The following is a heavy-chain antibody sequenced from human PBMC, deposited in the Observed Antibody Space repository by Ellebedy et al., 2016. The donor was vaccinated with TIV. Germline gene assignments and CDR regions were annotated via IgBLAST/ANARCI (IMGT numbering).Heavy chain of an antibody. V-gene: IGHV1-18*04. CDR1: GYTFTSYG. J-gene: IGHJ3*01. Sequence: AASVKVSCKASGYTFTSYGISWVRQAPRRGLEWMGWLSSYNGNTKYAQKFQGRVTMTTDTSTSTTYMELRGLRSDDTALYYWARIGGGVSGTSFDVWGQGTIVTVSS. CDR2: LSSYNGNT. D-gene: IGHD3-16*01. CDR3: ARIGGGVSGTSFDV.